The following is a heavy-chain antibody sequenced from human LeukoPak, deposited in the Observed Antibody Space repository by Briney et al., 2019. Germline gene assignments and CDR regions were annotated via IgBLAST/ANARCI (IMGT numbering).Heavy chain of an antibody. D-gene: IGHD1-26*01. Sequence: PGGSLRLSCAASEFTVSDSYMTWVRQTPGKGLEWVSIIYSAGSTYYADSVKGRFTISRDNSKNTLYLQMNNLRADDTAVYYCAGGVGVPTVTYFDYWGQGSLVTVSS. CDR2: IYSAGST. J-gene: IGHJ4*02. V-gene: IGHV3-53*01. CDR3: AGGVGVPTVTYFDY. CDR1: EFTVSDSY.